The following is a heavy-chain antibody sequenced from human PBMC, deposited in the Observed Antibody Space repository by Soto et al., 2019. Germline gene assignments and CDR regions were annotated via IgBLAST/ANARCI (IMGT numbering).Heavy chain of an antibody. D-gene: IGHD3-22*01. V-gene: IGHV4-59*01. Sequence: SETLSITCTVSGGSISSYYWSWIRQPPGKGLEWIGYIYYSGSTNYNPSLKSRVTISVDTSKNQFSLKLSSVTAADTAVYYCAREMQYYDSSGYLNWFDPWGQGTLVTVSS. J-gene: IGHJ5*02. CDR2: IYYSGST. CDR3: AREMQYYDSSGYLNWFDP. CDR1: GGSISSYY.